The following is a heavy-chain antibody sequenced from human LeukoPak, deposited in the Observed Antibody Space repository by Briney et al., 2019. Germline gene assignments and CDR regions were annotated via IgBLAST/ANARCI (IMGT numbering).Heavy chain of an antibody. J-gene: IGHJ3*02. CDR2: ISGGGGST. D-gene: IGHD5-18*01. CDR1: GFTFSGYA. Sequence: GGSLRLSCAASGFTFSGYAMSWVRQAPGKGLEWVSAISGGGGSTYYADSVKGRFTISRDNSKNTLYLQMNSLRAEDTAVYYCAKDRGGIQLWFVGAFDIWGQGTMVTVSS. CDR3: AKDRGGIQLWFVGAFDI. V-gene: IGHV3-23*01.